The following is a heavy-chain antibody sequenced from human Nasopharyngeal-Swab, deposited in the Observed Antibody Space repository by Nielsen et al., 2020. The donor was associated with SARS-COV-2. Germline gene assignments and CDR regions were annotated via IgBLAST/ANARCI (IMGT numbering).Heavy chain of an antibody. CDR3: ARDPNYYDSSGYLDY. CDR2: IWYDGSNK. V-gene: IGHV3-33*01. J-gene: IGHJ4*02. Sequence: WIRQPPGKGLEWVAVIWYDGSNKYYADSVKGRFTISRGNSKNTLYLQMNSLRAEDTAVYYCARDPNYYDSSGYLDYWGQGTLVTASS. D-gene: IGHD3-22*01.